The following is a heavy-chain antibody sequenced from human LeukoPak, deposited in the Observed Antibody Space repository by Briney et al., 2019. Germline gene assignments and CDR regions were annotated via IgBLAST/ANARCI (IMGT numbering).Heavy chain of an antibody. D-gene: IGHD3-10*01. J-gene: IGHJ5*02. Sequence: GASVKVSCKASGYTFTSYDINWVRQATGQGLEWMGWMNPNSGNTGYAQKFQGRVTITRNTSISTAYMELSSLRSEDTAVYYCARGRITMLRGVIIYWFDPWGQGTLVTVSS. CDR3: ARGRITMLRGVIIYWFDP. CDR1: GYTFTSYD. V-gene: IGHV1-8*03. CDR2: MNPNSGNT.